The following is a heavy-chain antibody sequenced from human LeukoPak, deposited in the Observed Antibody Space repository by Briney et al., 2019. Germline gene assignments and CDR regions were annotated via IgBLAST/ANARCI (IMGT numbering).Heavy chain of an antibody. CDR3: ARSDYDSSGSFDYYYGMDV. J-gene: IGHJ6*02. CDR2: INHSGST. CDR1: GGSFSGYY. V-gene: IGHV4-34*01. D-gene: IGHD3-22*01. Sequence: PSETLSLTCAVYGGSFSGYYWSWIRQPPGKGLEWIGEINHSGSTNYNPSLKSRVTISVDTSKNQFSLKLSSVTAADTAVYYCARSDYDSSGSFDYYYGMDVWGQGTTVTVSS.